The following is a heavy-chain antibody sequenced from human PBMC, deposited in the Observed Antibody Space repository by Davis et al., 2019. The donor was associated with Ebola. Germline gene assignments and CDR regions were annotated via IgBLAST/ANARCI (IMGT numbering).Heavy chain of an antibody. Sequence: GESLKISCAASGFTFSDYYMSWIRQAPGKGLEWVSYISSSGSTIYYADSVKGRFTISRDNSKNSLYLQMNSLRTEDTALYYCAKGDDYVWGSYRPDYYYYYYGMDVWGQGTTVTVSS. CDR1: GFTFSDYY. CDR3: AKGDDYVWGSYRPDYYYYYYGMDV. D-gene: IGHD3-16*02. CDR2: ISSSGSTI. J-gene: IGHJ6*02. V-gene: IGHV3-11*01.